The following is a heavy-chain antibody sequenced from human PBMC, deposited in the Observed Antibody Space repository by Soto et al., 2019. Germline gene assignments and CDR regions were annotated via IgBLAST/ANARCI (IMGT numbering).Heavy chain of an antibody. Sequence: QVQLVESGGGVVQPGKSLRLSCAASGFTFSNYGMHWVRQAPGKGLEWVAMIWFDGSNEEYADSVKGRFTISRDNSKKMLYLQMNSLRAEDTAVYYCARDYICCSGTSCGHNWFEPWGQGTLVIVS. CDR3: ARDYICCSGTSCGHNWFEP. D-gene: IGHD3-10*02. CDR1: GFTFSNYG. J-gene: IGHJ5*02. CDR2: IWFDGSNE. V-gene: IGHV3-33*01.